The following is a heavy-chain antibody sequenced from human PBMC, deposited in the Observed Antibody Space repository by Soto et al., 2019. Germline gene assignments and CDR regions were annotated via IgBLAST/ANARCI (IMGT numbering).Heavy chain of an antibody. J-gene: IGHJ6*02. CDR2: IIPIFGTA. CDR3: ARSDDFWSAYRNGYYYYGMDV. Sequence: QVQLVQYGAEVKRPGSSVKVSCKASGGTFSSYAISWVRQAPGQGLEWMGGIIPIFGTANYELKFQGRVTITADESTSTAYMELSSLRSEDTAVYYCARSDDFWSAYRNGYYYYGMDVWGQGTTVTVSS. D-gene: IGHD3-3*01. V-gene: IGHV1-69*01. CDR1: GGTFSSYA.